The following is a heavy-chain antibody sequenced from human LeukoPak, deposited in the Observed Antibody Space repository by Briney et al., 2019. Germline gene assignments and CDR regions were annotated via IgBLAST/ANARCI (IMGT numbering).Heavy chain of an antibody. V-gene: IGHV3-23*01. CDR2: VTSGDNT. Sequence: GGSLRLSCAASGFTFSSYAMSWVRQAPGKGLEWVSTVTSGDNTLYADSVKGRFTISRDNSKNTIYLQMSSLRAEDTAVYCCANRGAYSNNWSISLDYWGQGTLVTVSS. D-gene: IGHD6-13*01. CDR3: ANRGAYSNNWSISLDY. CDR1: GFTFSSYA. J-gene: IGHJ4*02.